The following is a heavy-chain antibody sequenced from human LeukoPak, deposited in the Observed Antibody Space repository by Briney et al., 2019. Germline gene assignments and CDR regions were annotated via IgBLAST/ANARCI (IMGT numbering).Heavy chain of an antibody. J-gene: IGHJ6*03. D-gene: IGHD1-26*01. CDR3: ARESGIMVGDYYYYYMDV. V-gene: IGHV3-21*01. Sequence: GGSLRLSCTASGFAFSTYDMDWVRQAPGKGLEWVSSISGGSTYIYYIDSVKGRFTISRDNAKNSLYLQMESLSAEDTAVYYCARESGIMVGDYYYYYMDVWGIGTTVTLSS. CDR1: GFAFSTYD. CDR2: ISGGSTYI.